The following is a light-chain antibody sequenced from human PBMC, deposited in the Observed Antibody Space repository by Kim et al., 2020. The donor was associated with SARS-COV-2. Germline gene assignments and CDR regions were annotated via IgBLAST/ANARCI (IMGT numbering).Light chain of an antibody. CDR1: QTITTY. Sequence: ASVGDRVTITCRAGQTITTYVNWYQQKPGKAPNLLIHAASSLHGGVPSRFSGSGSGTDFTLTISNLQPEDFATYYCQQTYSLPRTFGQGTKVDIK. CDR2: AAS. J-gene: IGKJ1*01. V-gene: IGKV1-39*01. CDR3: QQTYSLPRT.